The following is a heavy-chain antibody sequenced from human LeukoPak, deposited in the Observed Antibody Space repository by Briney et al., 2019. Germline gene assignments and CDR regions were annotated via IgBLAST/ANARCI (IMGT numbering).Heavy chain of an antibody. CDR1: GDSVSSNSAA. CDR2: TYYRSKWYN. J-gene: IGHJ6*03. V-gene: IGHV6-1*01. Sequence: SQTLSLTCAISGDSVSSNSAAWNWIRQSPSRGLEWLGRTYYRSKWYNDYAVSVKSRITINPDTSKNQFSLQLNSVTPEDTAVYYCAREFGYCSGGSCYARYYYYMDVWGKGTTVTVSS. D-gene: IGHD2-15*01. CDR3: AREFGYCSGGSCYARYYYYMDV.